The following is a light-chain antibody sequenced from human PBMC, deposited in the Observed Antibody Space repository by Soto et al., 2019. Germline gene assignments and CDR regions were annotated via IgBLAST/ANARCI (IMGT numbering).Light chain of an antibody. J-gene: IGKJ5*01. CDR1: QSVSSD. V-gene: IGKV3-15*01. Sequence: EIVMTQSPATLSVSPGERATLSCRASQSVSSDLAWYHQKPGQAPRLLIYGASTRATGVPDRFSGSGSGTDFTLTISSLQAADFAVYHCQHYNNWPITFGQGTRLEI. CDR3: QHYNNWPIT. CDR2: GAS.